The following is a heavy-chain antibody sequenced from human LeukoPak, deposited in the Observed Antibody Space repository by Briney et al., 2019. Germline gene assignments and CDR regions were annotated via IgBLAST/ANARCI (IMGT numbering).Heavy chain of an antibody. CDR2: VNSDGGST. Sequence: GGSLRLSCAASGFTFSSDWVHWVRHGPAKGLVWVSRVNSDGGSTNYADSVKGRFTISRDNAKNTLYLQMNGLRADDTAVYYCARSSGRSPFDMWGQGTMVTVSS. J-gene: IGHJ3*02. V-gene: IGHV3-74*01. CDR3: ARSSGRSPFDM. CDR1: GFTFSSDW. D-gene: IGHD6-19*01.